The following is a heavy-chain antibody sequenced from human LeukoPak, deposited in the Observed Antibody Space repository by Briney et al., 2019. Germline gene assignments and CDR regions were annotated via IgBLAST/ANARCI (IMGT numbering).Heavy chain of an antibody. D-gene: IGHD2-15*01. J-gene: IGHJ4*02. Sequence: SETLSLTCAVYGGPFSGYYWSWIPQPPGKGLEWIGEINHSGRTNYNPSLKSRVTISVNTSKNQFSLKLSSVTAADTAVYYCARSPFNCSGGSCYASDYWGQGTLVTVSS. CDR2: INHSGRT. V-gene: IGHV4-34*01. CDR3: ARSPFNCSGGSCYASDY. CDR1: GGPFSGYY.